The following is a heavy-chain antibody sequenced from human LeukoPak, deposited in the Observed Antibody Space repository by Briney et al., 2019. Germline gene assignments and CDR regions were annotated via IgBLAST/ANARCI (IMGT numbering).Heavy chain of an antibody. J-gene: IGHJ6*03. Sequence: SETLSLTCTVSGGSISSYYWSWIRQPPGKRLEWIGYIYYSGSTHYNPSLKSRVTISVDTSKNQFSLKLSSVTAADTAVYYCARTTEGYCRGRSCYSYYYYMDVWGKGTTVTVSS. V-gene: IGHV4-59*01. CDR3: ARTTEGYCRGRSCYSYYYYMDV. D-gene: IGHD2-15*01. CDR1: GGSISSYY. CDR2: IYYSGST.